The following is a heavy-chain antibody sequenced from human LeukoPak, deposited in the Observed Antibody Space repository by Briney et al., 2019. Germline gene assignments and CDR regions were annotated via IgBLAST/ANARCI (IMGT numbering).Heavy chain of an antibody. V-gene: IGHV3-9*01. CDR1: GFTFDDYA. J-gene: IGHJ6*03. Sequence: GRSLRLSCAASGFTFDDYAMHWVRQAPGKGLEWVSGISWNSGSIGYADSVKGRFTISRDNAKNSLYLQMNSLRAEDTALYYCAKRSKYYYYMDGWGKGTTVTVSS. CDR2: ISWNSGSI. CDR3: AKRSKYYYYMDG.